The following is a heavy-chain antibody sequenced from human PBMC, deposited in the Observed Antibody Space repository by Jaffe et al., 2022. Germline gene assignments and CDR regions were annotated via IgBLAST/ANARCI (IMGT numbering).Heavy chain of an antibody. Sequence: EVQLVESGGGLVQPGGSLRLSCAASGFTVSSNYMTWVRQAPGKGLEWVSIIYSGGSTYYADSVKGRFTISRDNSKNTLYLQMNSLRAEDTAVYYCARDALLGGGGRSMDVWGNGTTVTVSS. CDR3: ARDALLGGGGRSMDV. CDR2: IYSGGST. D-gene: IGHD2-21*01. J-gene: IGHJ6*04. V-gene: IGHV3-66*02. CDR1: GFTVSSNY.